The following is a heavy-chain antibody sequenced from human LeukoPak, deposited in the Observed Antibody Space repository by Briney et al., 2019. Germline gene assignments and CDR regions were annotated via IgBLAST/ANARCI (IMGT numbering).Heavy chain of an antibody. V-gene: IGHV4-34*01. D-gene: IGHD3-16*02. J-gene: IGHJ4*02. CDR2: INHSGST. CDR3: ARGRIMITFGGVIVKGPLYFDY. CDR1: GGSFSGYY. Sequence: PSETLSLTCAVYGGSFSGYYWGWIRQPPGKGLEWIGEINHSGSTNYNPSPKSRVTISVDTSKKQFSLKLSSVTAADTAVYYCARGRIMITFGGVIVKGPLYFDYWGQGTLVTVSS.